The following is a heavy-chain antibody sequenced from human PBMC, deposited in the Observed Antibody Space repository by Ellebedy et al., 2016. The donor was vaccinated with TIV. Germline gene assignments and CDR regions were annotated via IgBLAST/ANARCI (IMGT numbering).Heavy chain of an antibody. CDR2: ISAYNGNT. Sequence: ASVKVSXXASGGTFSSYAISWVRQAPGQGLEWMGWISAYNGNTNYAQKLQGRVTMTTDTSTSTAYMELRSLRSDDTAVYYCARVRVTVTNSDYYYYGMDVWGQGTTVTVSS. V-gene: IGHV1-18*01. CDR1: GGTFSSYA. D-gene: IGHD4-17*01. CDR3: ARVRVTVTNSDYYYYGMDV. J-gene: IGHJ6*02.